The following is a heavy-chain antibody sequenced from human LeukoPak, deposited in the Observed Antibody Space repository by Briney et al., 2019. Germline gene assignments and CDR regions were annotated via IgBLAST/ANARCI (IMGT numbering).Heavy chain of an antibody. CDR1: GGSISSGGYY. V-gene: IGHV4-30-2*01. CDR3: ARDSLRYFDWLLWAIDY. Sequence: SETLSLTCTVTGGSISSGGYYWSWIRQPPGKGLEWIGYIYHSGSTYYNPSLKSRVTISVDRSKNQFSLKLSSVTAADTAVYYCARDSLRYFDWLLWAIDYWGQGTLVTVSS. D-gene: IGHD3-9*01. CDR2: IYHSGST. J-gene: IGHJ4*02.